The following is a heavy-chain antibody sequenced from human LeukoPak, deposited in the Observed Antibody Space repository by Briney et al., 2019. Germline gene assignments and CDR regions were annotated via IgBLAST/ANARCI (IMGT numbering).Heavy chain of an antibody. V-gene: IGHV1-8*01. D-gene: IGHD2-2*01. Sequence: GASGKVSCKASGHTFTSYDINWVRQATGQGLEWMGWMNPNSGNTGYAQKFQGRVTMTRNTSISTAYMELSSLRSEDTAVYYCARGSVVVPAASSFIHYWGQGTLVTVSS. J-gene: IGHJ4*02. CDR2: MNPNSGNT. CDR1: GHTFTSYD. CDR3: ARGSVVVPAASSFIHY.